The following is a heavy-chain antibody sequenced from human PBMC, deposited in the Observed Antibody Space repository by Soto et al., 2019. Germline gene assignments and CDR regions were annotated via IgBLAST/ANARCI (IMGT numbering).Heavy chain of an antibody. CDR1: GGSFSGYY. CDR3: ARGGGIAARPFDY. V-gene: IGHV4-34*01. D-gene: IGHD6-6*01. Sequence: QVQLQQWGAGLLKPSETLSLTCAVYGGSFSGYYWSWIRQPPGKGLEWIGEINHSGSTNYNPSLKSRVTISVDTSKNQFSLKLSSVTAADTAVYYCARGGGIAARPFDYWGQGTLVTVSS. J-gene: IGHJ4*02. CDR2: INHSGST.